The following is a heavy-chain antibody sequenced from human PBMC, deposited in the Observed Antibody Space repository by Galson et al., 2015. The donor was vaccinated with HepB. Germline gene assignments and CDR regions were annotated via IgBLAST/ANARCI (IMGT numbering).Heavy chain of an antibody. V-gene: IGHV3-30*04. CDR1: GFTFSSYA. J-gene: IGHJ6*02. CDR2: ISYDGSNK. Sequence: SLRLSCAASGFTFSSYAMHWVRQAPGKGLEWVAVISYDGSNKYYADSVKGRFTISRDNSKNTLYLQMNSLRAEDTAVYYCAREQWLADYYYYYGMDVWGQGTTVTVSS. D-gene: IGHD6-19*01. CDR3: AREQWLADYYYYYGMDV.